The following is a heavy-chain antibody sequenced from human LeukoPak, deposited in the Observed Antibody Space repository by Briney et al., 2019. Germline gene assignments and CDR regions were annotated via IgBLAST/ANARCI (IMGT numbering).Heavy chain of an antibody. Sequence: SETLSLTCTVSDYSISSGYGYYWGWIRQPPGKGLEWIGNIYHSGITYYNHFNSSLKSRVTISIDTSKNQFSLRLTSVTAADTAVYFCATLVSTRYYFDYWGQGTLVAVSS. CDR2: IYHSGIT. J-gene: IGHJ4*02. D-gene: IGHD5/OR15-5a*01. CDR1: DYSISSGYGYY. CDR3: ATLVSTRYYFDY. V-gene: IGHV4-38-2*02.